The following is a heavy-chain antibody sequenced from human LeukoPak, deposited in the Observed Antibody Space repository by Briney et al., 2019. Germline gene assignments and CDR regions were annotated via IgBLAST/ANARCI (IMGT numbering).Heavy chain of an antibody. V-gene: IGHV3-23*01. Sequence: GGSLRLSCAASGFTFSSYGMSWVRQAPGKGLEWVSAISGSGGSTYYADSVKGRFTISRDNSKNTLYLQMNSLRAEDTAVYYCAKDRWAYYYDSSDKSFDYWGQGTLVTVSS. J-gene: IGHJ4*02. D-gene: IGHD3-22*01. CDR3: AKDRWAYYYDSSDKSFDY. CDR1: GFTFSSYG. CDR2: ISGSGGST.